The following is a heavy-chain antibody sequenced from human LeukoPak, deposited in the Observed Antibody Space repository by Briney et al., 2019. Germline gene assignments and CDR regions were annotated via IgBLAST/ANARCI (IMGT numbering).Heavy chain of an antibody. CDR2: INPNSGGT. D-gene: IGHD3-22*01. Sequence: ASVKVSCKASGCTFTGYYMHWVRQAPGQGLEWMGWINPNSGGTNYAQKFQGRVTMTRDTSISTAYMELSRLRSDDTAVYYCARELRSYYDSSGQASWDAFDIWGQGTMVTVSS. CDR1: GCTFTGYY. J-gene: IGHJ3*02. V-gene: IGHV1-2*02. CDR3: ARELRSYYDSSGQASWDAFDI.